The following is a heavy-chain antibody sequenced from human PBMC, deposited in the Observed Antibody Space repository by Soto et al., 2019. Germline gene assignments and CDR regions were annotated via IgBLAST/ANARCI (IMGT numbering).Heavy chain of an antibody. V-gene: IGHV1-2*04. CDR3: AREGGGIAAAGAGNDAFDI. CDR2: FNPNSGDT. D-gene: IGHD6-13*01. J-gene: IGHJ3*02. Sequence: ASEKVSCKASGYTLSDYYMHWVRQAPGQGLEWMGWFNPNSGDTNYAQKFQGWVTMTRDTSITTAYMELSRLKSDDTAVYYCAREGGGIAAAGAGNDAFDIWGQGTMVTVSS. CDR1: GYTLSDYY.